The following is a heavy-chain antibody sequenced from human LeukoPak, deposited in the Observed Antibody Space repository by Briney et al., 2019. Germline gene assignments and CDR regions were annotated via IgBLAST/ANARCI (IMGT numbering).Heavy chain of an antibody. CDR1: GFTFSSYS. CDR2: ISSSSSTI. V-gene: IGHV3-48*01. J-gene: IGHJ5*02. D-gene: IGHD4-11*01. CDR3: ARTTVYWFDP. Sequence: QPGRSLRLSCAASGFTFSSYSMNWVRQAPGKGLEWVSYISSSSSTIYYADSVKGRFTISRDNAKNSLYLQMNSLRAEDTAVYYCARTTVYWFDPWGQGTLVTVSS.